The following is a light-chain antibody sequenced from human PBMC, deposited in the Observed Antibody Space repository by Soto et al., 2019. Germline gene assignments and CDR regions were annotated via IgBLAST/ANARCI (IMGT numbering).Light chain of an antibody. CDR2: DVS. J-gene: IGKJ5*01. CDR3: KQYNNWPFS. CDR1: QGVTTN. Sequence: EIVMTQSPASLSVSPGERVTLSCRAGQGVTTNFAWYQQKSGQSPRLLIYDVSTRATGVPARFSGTGSETDFTLTIRGLQSEDSAVYFCKQYNNWPFSFGQGTRLEI. V-gene: IGKV3-15*01.